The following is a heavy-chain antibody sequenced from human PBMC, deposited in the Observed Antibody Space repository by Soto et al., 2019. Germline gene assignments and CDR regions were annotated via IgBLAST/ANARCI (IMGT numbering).Heavy chain of an antibody. CDR3: AADPGCGGDCEWDY. CDR2: IVVGSGNT. CDR1: VFTFASSA. D-gene: IGHD2-21*02. V-gene: IGHV1-58*01. J-gene: IGHJ4*02. Sequence: SVKVSCKASVFTFASSAVQWVRQARGQRLEWIGWIVVGSGNTNYAQKFQERVTITRDMSTSTAYMELSSLRSEDTAVYYCAADPGCGGDCEWDYWGQGTLVTVSS.